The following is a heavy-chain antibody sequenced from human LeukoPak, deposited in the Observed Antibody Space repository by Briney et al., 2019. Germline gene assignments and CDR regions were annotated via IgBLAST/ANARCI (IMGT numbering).Heavy chain of an antibody. J-gene: IGHJ2*01. CDR2: IYNGGST. CDR3: ARWGSGSHWYFDL. V-gene: IGHV3-53*01. D-gene: IGHD3-16*01. Sequence: PGGSLRLSCAASGFTVSSNYMNWVRQAPGKGLEWVSVIYNGGSTYYADSVKGRFPISRDNSKNTMYLQMNSLRAEDTAVYYCARWGSGSHWYFDLWGRGTLVTVSS. CDR1: GFTVSSNY.